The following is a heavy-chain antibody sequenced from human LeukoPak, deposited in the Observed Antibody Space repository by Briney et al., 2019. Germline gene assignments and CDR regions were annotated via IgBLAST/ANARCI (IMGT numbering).Heavy chain of an antibody. CDR3: AKGSLGSWYYFDY. D-gene: IGHD6-13*01. CDR1: GFTFGSSA. Sequence: GGSLRLSCAASGFTFGSSAMSWVRQAPGKGPEWVSTFSRSGPDTYYADSVKGRFTIFRDNSKNTLYLQMNSLRAEDTAVYYCAKGSLGSWYYFDYWGQGILVTVSS. J-gene: IGHJ4*02. V-gene: IGHV3-23*01. CDR2: FSRSGPDT.